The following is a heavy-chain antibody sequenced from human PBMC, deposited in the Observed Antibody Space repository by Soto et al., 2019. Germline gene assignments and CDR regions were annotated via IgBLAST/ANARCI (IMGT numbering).Heavy chain of an antibody. J-gene: IGHJ4*02. D-gene: IGHD6-13*01. V-gene: IGHV3-30*18. CDR1: GFTFSSYG. Sequence: ESGGGVVQPGRSLRLSCAASGFTFSSYGMHWVRQAPGKGLEWVAVISYDGSNKYYADSVKGRFTISRDNSKNTLYLQMNSLRAEDTAVYYCAKDLESAPAPTDYWGQGTLVTVSS. CDR2: ISYDGSNK. CDR3: AKDLESAPAPTDY.